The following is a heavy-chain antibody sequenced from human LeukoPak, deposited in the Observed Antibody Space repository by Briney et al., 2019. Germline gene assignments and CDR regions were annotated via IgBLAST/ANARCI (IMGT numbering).Heavy chain of an antibody. CDR3: ARNQY. CDR1: GFTFSNSW. Sequence: GGSLRLSCTASGFTFSNSWMSWVRQAPGKGLEWVANIRQDGSEKYYVDSVEGRFTISRDSAKNSLFLQMNSLRAEDTAVYYCARNQYWGQGTLVTVSS. V-gene: IGHV3-7*01. J-gene: IGHJ4*02. D-gene: IGHD4-11*01. CDR2: IRQDGSEK.